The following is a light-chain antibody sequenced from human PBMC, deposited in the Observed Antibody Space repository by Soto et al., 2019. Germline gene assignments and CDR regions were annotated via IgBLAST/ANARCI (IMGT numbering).Light chain of an antibody. Sequence: EIVLTQSPGTLSLSPGERATRSCRAIQSVSSSHLAWYQQKPGQAPRLLISGASSRATGIPDRFTGSGSGTDFTLTISSLQPEDFATYYCQQSYSTPSITFGQGTRLEIK. CDR3: QQSYSTPSIT. J-gene: IGKJ5*01. CDR1: QSVSSSH. CDR2: GAS. V-gene: IGKV3-20*01.